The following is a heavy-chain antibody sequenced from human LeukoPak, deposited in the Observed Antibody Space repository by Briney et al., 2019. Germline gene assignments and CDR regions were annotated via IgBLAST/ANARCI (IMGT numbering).Heavy chain of an antibody. D-gene: IGHD3-10*01. CDR2: ISSSSSYI. V-gene: IGHV3-21*01. J-gene: IGHJ4*02. CDR3: ARELVRGVMDY. CDR1: GFTFSSYS. Sequence: GGSLRLSCAASGFTFSSYSMTWVRQAPGKGLEWVSSISSSSSYIYYADSVKGRFTISRDNAKNSLYLQMNSLRAEDTAVYYCARELVRGVMDYWGQGTLVTVSS.